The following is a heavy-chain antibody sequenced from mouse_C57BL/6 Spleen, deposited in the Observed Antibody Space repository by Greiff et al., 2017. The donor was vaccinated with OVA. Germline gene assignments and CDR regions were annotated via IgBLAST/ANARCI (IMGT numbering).Heavy chain of an antibody. CDR2: FYPGRGSI. CDR1: GYTFTEYT. CDR3: ARHEDGGYPAWFAY. D-gene: IGHD2-2*01. J-gene: IGHJ3*01. Sequence: VQLHQSGAELVKPGASVKLSCKASGYTFTEYTIHWVKQRSGQGLEWIGWFYPGRGSIKYNEKFKDKATLTADKSSSTVDMELSRLTSEDAAVYFCARHEDGGYPAWFAYWGQGTLVTVSA. V-gene: IGHV1-62-2*01.